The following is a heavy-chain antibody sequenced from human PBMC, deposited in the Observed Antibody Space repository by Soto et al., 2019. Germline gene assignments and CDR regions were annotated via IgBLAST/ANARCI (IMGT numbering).Heavy chain of an antibody. D-gene: IGHD5-12*01. CDR3: ARSGEYSGYDRFDY. V-gene: IGHV3-21*01. Sequence: EVQLVESGGGLVKPGGSLRLSCAASGFTFSSYSMNWVRQAPGKGLEWVSSISSSSSYIYYADSVKGRFTISRDNAKNSLYLQMNSLRAEDTAVYYCARSGEYSGYDRFDYWRQGTLVTVSS. CDR2: ISSSSSYI. J-gene: IGHJ4*02. CDR1: GFTFSSYS.